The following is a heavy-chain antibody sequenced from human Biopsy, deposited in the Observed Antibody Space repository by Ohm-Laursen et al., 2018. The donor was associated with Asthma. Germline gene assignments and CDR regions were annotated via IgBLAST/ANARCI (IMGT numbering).Heavy chain of an antibody. V-gene: IGHV7-4-1*02. D-gene: IGHD3-22*01. CDR1: GYTVARCA. CDR3: ARMISYYHEMRAPFFDY. J-gene: IGHJ4*02. Sequence: ASVKVSCKASGYTVARCAVNGVRQAPGQGLEWMGWINTNTGNPTYAQGFTGRFVFSLDTSVNTAHLQISSLKAEDTAVYYCARMISYYHEMRAPFFDYWGQGTLVTVSS. CDR2: INTNTGNP.